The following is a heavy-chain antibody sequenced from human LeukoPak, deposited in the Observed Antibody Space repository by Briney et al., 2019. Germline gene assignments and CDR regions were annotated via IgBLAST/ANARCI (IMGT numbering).Heavy chain of an antibody. D-gene: IGHD6-19*01. CDR2: IIPIFSTA. CDR1: GGTFSSYA. J-gene: IGHJ4*02. Sequence: SVKVSCKASGGTFSSYAISWVRQAPGQGLEWMGRIIPIFSTANYAQKFQGRVTITTDESTSTAYMELSSLRSEDTAVYYCARSVAGTGDDYWGQGTLVTVSS. V-gene: IGHV1-69*05. CDR3: ARSVAGTGDDY.